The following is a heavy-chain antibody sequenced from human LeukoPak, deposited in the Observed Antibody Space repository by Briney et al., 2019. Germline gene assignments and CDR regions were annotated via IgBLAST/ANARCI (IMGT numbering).Heavy chain of an antibody. V-gene: IGHV4-59*08. D-gene: IGHD1-1*01. CDR1: GGSISSYY. J-gene: IGHJ4*02. CDR2: IYYSGST. CDR3: ARMYNWNDGFDY. Sequence: SETLSFTCTVSGGSISSYYWSWIRQPPGKGLEWIGYIYYSGSTNYNPSLKSRVTISVDTSKNQFSLKLSSVTAADTAVYYCARMYNWNDGFDYWGQGTLVTVSS.